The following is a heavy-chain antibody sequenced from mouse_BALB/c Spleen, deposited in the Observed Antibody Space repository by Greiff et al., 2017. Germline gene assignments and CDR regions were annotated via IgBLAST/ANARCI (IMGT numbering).Heavy chain of an antibody. CDR1: GISITTGNYS. D-gene: IGHD1-1*01. V-gene: IGHV3-5*02. Sequence: VQLQQSGPGLVKPSQTVSLTCTVTGISITTGNYSWSWIRQFPGNKLEWIGYIYYSGTITYNPSLTSRTTITRDTSKNQFFLEMNSLTAEDTATYYCARDYYGFDYWGQGTTLTVSS. J-gene: IGHJ2*01. CDR2: IYYSGTI. CDR3: ARDYYGFDY.